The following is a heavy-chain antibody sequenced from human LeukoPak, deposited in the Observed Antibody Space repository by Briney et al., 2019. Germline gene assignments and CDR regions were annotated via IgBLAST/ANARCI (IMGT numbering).Heavy chain of an antibody. CDR1: GGSFDGYY. CDR3: ARGTPYYFSYFMDV. V-gene: IGHV4-34*01. J-gene: IGHJ6*03. Sequence: SSETLALTCAVQGGSFDGYYWSWIRQPPGKGLEWIGEVNLSGGTDYNPSLKSRVTISVDTSKNQFSLKVNSVTAADTAVYYCARGTPYYFSYFMDVWAKGTTVTVSS. CDR2: VNLSGGT.